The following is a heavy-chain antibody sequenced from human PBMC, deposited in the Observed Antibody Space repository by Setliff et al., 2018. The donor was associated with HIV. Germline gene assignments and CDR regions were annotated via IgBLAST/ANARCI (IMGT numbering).Heavy chain of an antibody. CDR2: IIPIFGTA. CDR3: ARGYCSGGSCYGTYYYYGMDV. Sequence: ASVKVSCKASGGTFSSYAISWVRQAPGQGLEWMGGIIPIFGTANYAQKFQGRVTITTDESTSTAYMELSSLRSEDTAVYYCARGYCSGGSCYGTYYYYGMDVWGRGTTVTVSS. V-gene: IGHV1-69*05. J-gene: IGHJ6*02. CDR1: GGTFSSYA. D-gene: IGHD2-15*01.